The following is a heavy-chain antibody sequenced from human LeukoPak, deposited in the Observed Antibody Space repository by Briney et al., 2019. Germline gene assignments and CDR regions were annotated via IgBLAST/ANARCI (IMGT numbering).Heavy chain of an antibody. CDR3: ARGGCYYDSSAHAFDI. D-gene: IGHD3-22*01. J-gene: IGHJ3*02. CDR1: GPTSSSYW. CDR2: TESDGSGT. Sequence: GGSLTPSCSLAGPTSSSYWMDCVPQAPEKGPVCGSRTESDGSGTSYADSVKGRFTISRDNAKNTLYLQLNSLRAEDTAVYFCARGGCYYDSSAHAFDIWGQGTMVTVSS. V-gene: IGHV3-74*01.